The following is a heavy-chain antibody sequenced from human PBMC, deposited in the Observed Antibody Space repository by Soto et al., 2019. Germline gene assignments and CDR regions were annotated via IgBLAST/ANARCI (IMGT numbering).Heavy chain of an antibody. CDR2: IYYSGST. Sequence: PSETVSLTCTVSGGSISSADYYWSWIRQPPGKGLYWIGYIYYSGSTYYNPSLKSRVTISVDTSKNQFSLKLSSVTAADTAVYYCTRGRNGAGGDYFDYWGQGTLVTVSS. J-gene: IGHJ4*02. CDR1: GGSISSADYY. D-gene: IGHD1-1*01. V-gene: IGHV4-30-4*01. CDR3: TRGRNGAGGDYFDY.